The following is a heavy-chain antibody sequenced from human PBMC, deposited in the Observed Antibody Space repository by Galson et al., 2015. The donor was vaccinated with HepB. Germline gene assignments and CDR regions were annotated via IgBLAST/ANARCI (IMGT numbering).Heavy chain of an antibody. D-gene: IGHD6-6*01. CDR3: ASAPYRNSWGYFDY. CDR2: ESYDGIKD. V-gene: IGHV3-30*04. CDR1: GFTFSRYA. J-gene: IGHJ4*02. Sequence: SLRLSCAVSGFTFSRYAMHWFGQAPGKGREWVEVESYDGIKDTNEDPGGGGLTISRTNSKNTLILQMNSLRPDDTAVYYCASAPYRNSWGYFDYWGQGTQVTVSS.